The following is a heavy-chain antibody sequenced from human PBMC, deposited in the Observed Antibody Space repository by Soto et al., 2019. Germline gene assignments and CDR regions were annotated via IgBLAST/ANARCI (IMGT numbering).Heavy chain of an antibody. Sequence: GGSLRLSCSASGFTFSSYGMHWVRQAPGKGLEWVAVIWYDGSNKYYADSVKGRFTISRDNSKNTLYLQMNSLRSEDTAVYYCARDPHPYSIPENPFDYWGQGTLVTVSS. CDR3: ARDPHPYSIPENPFDY. D-gene: IGHD4-4*01. CDR1: GFTFSSYG. V-gene: IGHV3-33*01. CDR2: IWYDGSNK. J-gene: IGHJ4*02.